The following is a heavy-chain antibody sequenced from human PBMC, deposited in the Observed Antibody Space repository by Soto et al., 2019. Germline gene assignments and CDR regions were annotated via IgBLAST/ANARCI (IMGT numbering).Heavy chain of an antibody. CDR3: AGDHLGPAHF. Sequence: EMQLVESGGGLVQPGGSLRLSCVASGFTFSHSWMSWVRQAPGKGLEWVANMDGGGTDIHYVDSVKGRFTISRDNAKNSLYLQMSSLRVEDTAGYYCAGDHLGPAHFRGQGNLVTVSS. CDR1: GFTFSHSW. CDR2: MDGGGTDI. J-gene: IGHJ4*02. V-gene: IGHV3-7*04. D-gene: IGHD2-2*01.